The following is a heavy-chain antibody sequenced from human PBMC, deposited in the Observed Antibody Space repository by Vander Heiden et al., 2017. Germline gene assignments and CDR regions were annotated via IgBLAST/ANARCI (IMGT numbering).Heavy chain of an antibody. V-gene: IGHV3-23*01. D-gene: IGHD6-13*01. CDR2: ISGSGGST. J-gene: IGHJ5*02. CDR3: AKDSAAAAAHNGFDP. CDR1: GFTVSSYA. Sequence: EVQLLESGGGLVQPGGSLRLSCAASGFTVSSYAMSWVRQAPGQGLEWVLAISGSGGSTYYADSVKGRFTISRDNSKNTLYLQMSSLRAEDTAVYYCAKDSAAAAAHNGFDPWGQGTLVTVSS.